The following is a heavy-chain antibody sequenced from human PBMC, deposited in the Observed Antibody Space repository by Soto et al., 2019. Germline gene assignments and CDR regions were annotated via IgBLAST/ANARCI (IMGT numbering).Heavy chain of an antibody. Sequence: PGGSLRLSCAASGFTFSSYWMSWVRQAPGKGLEWVANIKQDGSEKYYVDSVKGRFTISRDNAKNSLYLQMNSLRAEDTAVYYCARDARGSRPAGLDVWGQGTTVTVSS. D-gene: IGHD2-15*01. CDR3: ARDARGSRPAGLDV. V-gene: IGHV3-7*03. J-gene: IGHJ6*02. CDR1: GFTFSSYW. CDR2: IKQDGSEK.